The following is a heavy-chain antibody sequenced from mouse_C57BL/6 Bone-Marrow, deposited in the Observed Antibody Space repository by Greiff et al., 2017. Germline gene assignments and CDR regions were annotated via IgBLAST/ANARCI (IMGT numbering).Heavy chain of an antibody. Sequence: VKQSCKAPGYTFTSYWMHWVKQRPGQGLEWIGEIDPSDRHTNYNQKFKGKSTLTVDKASSIAYMQLTSLTSEYSAVCYCARVGGWFLPRYWYFDVWGTGTTVTVSS. CDR2: IDPSDRHT. J-gene: IGHJ1*03. CDR1: GYTFTSYW. D-gene: IGHD2-3*01. V-gene: IGHV1-69*01. CDR3: ARVGGWFLPRYWYFDV.